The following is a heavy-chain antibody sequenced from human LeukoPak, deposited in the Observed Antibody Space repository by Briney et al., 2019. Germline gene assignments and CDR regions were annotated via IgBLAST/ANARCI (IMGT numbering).Heavy chain of an antibody. J-gene: IGHJ3*02. D-gene: IGHD4-11*01. V-gene: IGHV3-30*03. CDR1: GFTFSSYG. CDR2: ISYDGSNK. CDR3: ARYSNHDAFDI. Sequence: PGGSLRLSCAASGFTFSSYGMHWVRQAPGKGLEWVAVISYDGSNKYYADSVKGRFTISRDNSKNTLYLQMNSLRAEDTAVYYCARYSNHDAFDIWGQGTMVTVSS.